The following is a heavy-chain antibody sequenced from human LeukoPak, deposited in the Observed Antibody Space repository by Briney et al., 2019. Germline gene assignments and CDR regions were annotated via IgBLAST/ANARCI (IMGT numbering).Heavy chain of an antibody. J-gene: IGHJ3*02. Sequence: GASVKVSCKASGYTFTGYYMHWVRQAPGQGLEWMGWINPNSGGTNYAQKFQGRVTMTRDTSISTAYMELSRLRSDDTAVYYCARTQSDYGDYNDAFDIWGQGTMVTVSS. CDR2: INPNSGGT. D-gene: IGHD4-17*01. CDR1: GYTFTGYY. V-gene: IGHV1-2*02. CDR3: ARTQSDYGDYNDAFDI.